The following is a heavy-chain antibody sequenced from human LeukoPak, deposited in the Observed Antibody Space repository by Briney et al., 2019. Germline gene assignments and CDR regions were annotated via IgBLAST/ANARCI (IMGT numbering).Heavy chain of an antibody. CDR1: GGSVSSHY. D-gene: IGHD6-13*01. J-gene: IGHJ5*02. Sequence: KPSETLSLTCSVSGGSVSSHYWGWIRQPPGKGLEWIGYIHYRGSTDYNPSLKSRVTMSVDTSKNQFSLKLSSVTAADTAVYYCARDYSSSWYNWFDPWGQGTLVTVSS. V-gene: IGHV4-59*02. CDR2: IHYRGST. CDR3: ARDYSSSWYNWFDP.